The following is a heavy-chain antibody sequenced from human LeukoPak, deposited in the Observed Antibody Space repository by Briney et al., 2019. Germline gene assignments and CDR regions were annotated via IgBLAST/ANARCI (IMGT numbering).Heavy chain of an antibody. CDR2: IYTSGST. J-gene: IGHJ4*02. V-gene: IGHV4-61*02. CDR1: GGSIGSGSYY. D-gene: IGHD3-16*01. CDR3: ARASYDFDY. Sequence: PSQTLSLTCTVSGGSIGSGSYYWSWIRQPAGKGLEWIGRIYTSGSTNYNPSLKSRVTISVDTSKNQFSLKLSSVTAADTAVYYCARASYDFDYWGRGTLVTVSS.